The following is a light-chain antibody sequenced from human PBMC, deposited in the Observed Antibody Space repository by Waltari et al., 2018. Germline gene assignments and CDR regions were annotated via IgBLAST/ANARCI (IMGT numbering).Light chain of an antibody. V-gene: IGLV2-18*02. J-gene: IGLJ2*01. CDR2: EVT. CDR3: SSYTSSDTVV. CDR1: SSDVGNYNR. Sequence: QSALTQPPSVSGSPGQSVTISCTGPSSDVGNYNRVSWYQQPPGTAPKLMIYEVTNRPSGVPDRFSGSKSGNTASLTISGLQAEDEADYYCSSYTSSDTVVFGGGTKLTVL.